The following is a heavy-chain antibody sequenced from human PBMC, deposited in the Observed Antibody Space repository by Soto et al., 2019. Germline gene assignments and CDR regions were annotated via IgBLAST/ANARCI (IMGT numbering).Heavy chain of an antibody. CDR3: ARDRMYYDILTGYYPTEWFDP. CDR1: GGSFSGYY. Sequence: SETLSLTCAVYGGSFSGYYWSWIRQPPGKGLEWIGEINHSGSTNYNPSLKSRVTISVDTSKNQFSLKLSSVTAADTAVYYCARDRMYYDILTGYYPTEWFDPWGQGTLVTVSS. J-gene: IGHJ5*02. V-gene: IGHV4-34*01. CDR2: INHSGST. D-gene: IGHD3-9*01.